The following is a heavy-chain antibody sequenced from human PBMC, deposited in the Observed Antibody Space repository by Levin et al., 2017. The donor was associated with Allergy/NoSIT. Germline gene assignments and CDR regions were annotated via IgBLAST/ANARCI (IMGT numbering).Heavy chain of an antibody. V-gene: IGHV4-34*01. J-gene: IGHJ5*02. CDR2: INHSGST. Sequence: SETLSLTCAVYGGSFSGYYWSWIRQPPGKGLEWIGEINHSGSTNYNPSLKSRVTISVDTSKNQFSLKLSSVTAADTAVYYCARSPVYYYGSGYRWFDPWGQGTLVTVSS. D-gene: IGHD3-10*01. CDR1: GGSFSGYY. CDR3: ARSPVYYYGSGYRWFDP.